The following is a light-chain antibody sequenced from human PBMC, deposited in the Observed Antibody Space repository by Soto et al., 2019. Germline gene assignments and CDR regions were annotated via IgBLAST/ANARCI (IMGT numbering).Light chain of an antibody. CDR2: GAS. CDR3: LQNHNYPRT. Sequence: AIQMTQSPSSLSASVGDRVTITCRASQDISDDVGWYQQTPGKAPKLLISGASRLQSGVPSRFSGSVSGAAFTLTIPSLRPEDSATYYCLQNHNYPRTFGQGTKVEI. V-gene: IGKV1-6*01. J-gene: IGKJ1*01. CDR1: QDISDD.